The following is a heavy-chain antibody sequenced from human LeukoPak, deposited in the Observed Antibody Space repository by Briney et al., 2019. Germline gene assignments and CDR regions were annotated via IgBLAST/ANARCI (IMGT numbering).Heavy chain of an antibody. CDR2: INPNSGGT. CDR1: GYTFTGYY. V-gene: IGHV1-2*02. CDR3: ARSRDIVVVPAARGAFDI. D-gene: IGHD2-2*01. J-gene: IGHJ3*02. Sequence: ASVKVSCKASGYTFTGYYMHWVRQAPGQGLEWMGWINPNSGGTNYAQKFQGRVTMTRDTSISTAYMELSRLRSDDTAVYYCARSRDIVVVPAARGAFDIWGQGTMVTVSS.